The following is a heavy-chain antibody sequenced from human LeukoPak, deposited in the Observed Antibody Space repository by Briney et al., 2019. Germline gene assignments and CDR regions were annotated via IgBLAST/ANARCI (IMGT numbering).Heavy chain of an antibody. Sequence: PGGSLRLSCAASGFTFNNYAMHWVRQAPGKGLEWVAVISYDGSNKYYADSVKGRFTISRDNSKNTLYLQMNSLRAEDTAVYYCARSPGIQLWPDDYWGQGTLVTVSS. D-gene: IGHD5-18*01. CDR1: GFTFNNYA. CDR3: ARSPGIQLWPDDY. V-gene: IGHV3-30*04. J-gene: IGHJ4*02. CDR2: ISYDGSNK.